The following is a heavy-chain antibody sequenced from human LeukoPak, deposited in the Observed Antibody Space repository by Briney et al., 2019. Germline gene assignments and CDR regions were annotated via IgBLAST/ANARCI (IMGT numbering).Heavy chain of an antibody. CDR2: IYYSGST. CDR1: GGSISSGDYY. V-gene: IGHV4-30-4*08. J-gene: IGHJ6*03. D-gene: IGHD4-23*01. Sequence: PSETLSLTCTLSGGSISSGDYYWSWIRQPPGKGLEWIGYIYYSGSTYYNPSLKSRVTISVDTSKNQFSLKLSSVTAADTAVYYCARVTSYYYYYMDVWGKGTTVTVSS. CDR3: ARVTSYYYYYMDV.